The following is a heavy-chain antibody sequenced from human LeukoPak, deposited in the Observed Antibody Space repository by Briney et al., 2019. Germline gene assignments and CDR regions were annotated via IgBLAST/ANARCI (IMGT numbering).Heavy chain of an antibody. V-gene: IGHV3-21*01. CDR2: SSYT. J-gene: IGHJ5*02. Sequence: SSYTFYADSVKSRFTISRDNAKNSLYLQMNSLRAEDTAVYYCARVVLRYFDWLSDSVYWFDPWGQGTLVTVSS. D-gene: IGHD3-9*01. CDR3: ARVVLRYFDWLSDSVYWFDP.